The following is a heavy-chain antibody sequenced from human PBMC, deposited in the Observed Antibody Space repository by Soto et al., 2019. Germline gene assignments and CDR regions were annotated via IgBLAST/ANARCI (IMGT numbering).Heavy chain of an antibody. Sequence: ASVKVSCKASGYIFNTYGIAWVRQAPGQGLEWMGWISTKNGHTKYAQKLQDRVTLTTDTSTSTAYMELRSLRSDGTAVYYCIKDDCSGDTCYLGHWGQGTLVTVSS. V-gene: IGHV1-18*01. J-gene: IGHJ4*02. CDR3: IKDDCSGDTCYLGH. CDR1: GYIFNTYG. CDR2: ISTKNGHT. D-gene: IGHD2-15*01.